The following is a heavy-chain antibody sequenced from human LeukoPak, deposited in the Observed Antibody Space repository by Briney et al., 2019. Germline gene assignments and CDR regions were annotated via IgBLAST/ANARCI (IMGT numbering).Heavy chain of an antibody. CDR2: ISYDGSNK. CDR3: AKSYDSSGYYIDAFDI. CDR1: GFTFSSYG. J-gene: IGHJ3*02. V-gene: IGHV3-30*18. Sequence: GRSLRLSCAASGFTFSSYGMHWVRQAPGKGLEWVAVISYDGSNKYYADSVKGRFTISRDNSKNTLYLQMNSLRAEDTAVYYCAKSYDSSGYYIDAFDIWGQGTMVTVSP. D-gene: IGHD3-22*01.